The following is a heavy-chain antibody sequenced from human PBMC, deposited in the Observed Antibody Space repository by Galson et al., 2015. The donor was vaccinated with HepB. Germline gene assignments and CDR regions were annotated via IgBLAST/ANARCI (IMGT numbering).Heavy chain of an antibody. CDR3: ASHPVEGYAASTFDF. Sequence: ETLSLTCTVSGGSISTDFYYWGWVRQFPGKGLQWIGSIFYSGTTQYNPSLKSRVTISVDTSKNQFSLKLSSVAASDTAFYYCASHPVEGYAASTFDFWGRGTLVTVSS. CDR2: IFYSGTT. V-gene: IGHV4-39*01. D-gene: IGHD4/OR15-4a*01. J-gene: IGHJ5*01. CDR1: GGSISTDFYY.